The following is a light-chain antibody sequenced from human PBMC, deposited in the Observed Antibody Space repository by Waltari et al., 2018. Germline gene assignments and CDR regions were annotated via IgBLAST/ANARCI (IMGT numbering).Light chain of an antibody. Sequence: QSVLTQPPSASGTPGQRVTISCSGSSPNIGSNSGTCYHQLPGTAPKILIYRNNERPSGVPDRFSGSKSGTSASLAISGLQSEDEADYYCASWDDSLNGFYVFGTGTNVAVL. CDR1: SPNIGSNS. J-gene: IGLJ1*01. CDR3: ASWDDSLNGFYV. V-gene: IGLV1-44*01. CDR2: RNN.